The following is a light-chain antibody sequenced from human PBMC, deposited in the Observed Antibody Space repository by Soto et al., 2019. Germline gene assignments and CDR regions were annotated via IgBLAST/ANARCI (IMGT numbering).Light chain of an antibody. V-gene: IGKV1-13*02. CDR1: QDIRGA. Sequence: AIQLTQSPSSLSESVGDRVTITCRASQDIRGALAWYQQKPGKPPKLLIFDVSSLQSGVPSRFSGSGSGTDFTLTISSLQPEDFATYYCQQFNTYPITFGQGTRLEIK. CDR3: QQFNTYPIT. CDR2: DVS. J-gene: IGKJ5*01.